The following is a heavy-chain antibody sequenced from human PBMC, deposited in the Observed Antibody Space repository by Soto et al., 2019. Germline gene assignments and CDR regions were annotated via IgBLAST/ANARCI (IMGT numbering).Heavy chain of an antibody. CDR1: GYTFTTYG. D-gene: IGHD6-19*01. V-gene: IGHV1-18*01. CDR3: ARIDDAAQSSGWQSYGMGV. CDR2: ISAYNGNT. Sequence: QVHLVQSGAEVKRPGASVKVSCKASGYTFTTYGISWVRQAPGQGLEWMGWISAYNGNTNYAQKIQGRVTMTTNTSTNTASMEVRSLRSGDTAVIYCARIDDAAQSSGWQSYGMGVRGQATTVTVS. J-gene: IGHJ6*02.